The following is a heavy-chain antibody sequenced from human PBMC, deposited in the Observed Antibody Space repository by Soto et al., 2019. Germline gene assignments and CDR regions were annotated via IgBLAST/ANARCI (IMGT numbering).Heavy chain of an antibody. CDR2: INPNSGGT. V-gene: IGHV1-2*02. CDR1: GYTFTGYY. D-gene: IGHD6-19*01. Sequence: ASVKVSCKASGYTFTGYYMHWLRQAPGQGLEWMGWINPNSGGTNYAQKFQGRVTMTRDTSISTAYMELSRLRSDDTAVYYCARDPGGWSPFDYWGQGTLVTVSS. CDR3: ARDPGGWSPFDY. J-gene: IGHJ4*02.